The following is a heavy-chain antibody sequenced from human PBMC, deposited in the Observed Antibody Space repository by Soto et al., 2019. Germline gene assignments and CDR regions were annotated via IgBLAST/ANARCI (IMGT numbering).Heavy chain of an antibody. D-gene: IGHD3-16*01. V-gene: IGHV3-48*02. Sequence: EVQLVESGGGLVQPGGSLRLSCAASGFTFSSYSMNWVRQAPGKGLEWVSYISSSSSTIYYADSVKGRFTISRDNAKNSLYLQMNSLRDEDTAVYYCARVWGLYGAQVYYFDCWGQGTLVTVSS. CDR3: ARVWGLYGAQVYYFDC. J-gene: IGHJ4*02. CDR2: ISSSSSTI. CDR1: GFTFSSYS.